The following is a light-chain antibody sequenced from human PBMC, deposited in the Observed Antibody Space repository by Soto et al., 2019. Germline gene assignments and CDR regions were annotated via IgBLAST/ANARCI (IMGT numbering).Light chain of an antibody. CDR3: SSYTTTDAI. CDR1: SSDVGGYNY. V-gene: IGLV2-14*03. Sequence: QTVLTQPASVSGSPGQSITISCTGSSSDVGGYNYVSWYQQHPGKAPKLMIYDVSNRPSGVSNRFSGSKSGNTASLTISGLQAEDEADYCCSSYTTTDAIFGGGTKVTVL. J-gene: IGLJ2*01. CDR2: DVS.